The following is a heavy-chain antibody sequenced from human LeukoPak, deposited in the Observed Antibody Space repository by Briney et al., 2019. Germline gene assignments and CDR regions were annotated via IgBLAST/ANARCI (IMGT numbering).Heavy chain of an antibody. CDR3: ARDFYVGSKSYYIGY. CDR1: GFVFSNYA. Sequence: GGSLRLSCAASGFVFSNYAMSWVRQAPGKGLEWVAVIWYDGSNKYYAGSVKGRLTISRDNSKNTVYLQMNSLRAEDTAMYYCARDFYVGSKSYYIGYWGHGTLVTVSS. CDR2: IWYDGSNK. D-gene: IGHD3-10*01. J-gene: IGHJ4*01. V-gene: IGHV3-33*08.